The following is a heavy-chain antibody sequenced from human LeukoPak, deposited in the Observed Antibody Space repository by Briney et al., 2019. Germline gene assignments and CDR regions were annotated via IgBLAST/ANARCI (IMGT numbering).Heavy chain of an antibody. V-gene: IGHV3-43*01. D-gene: IGHD3-10*01. CDR1: GFTFDDYT. Sequence: GGSLRLSCAASGFTFDDYTMHWVRQAPGKGLEWVSPISWDGGSTYYADSVKGRFNISRDNSKNSLYLQMNSLRTEDTALYYCAKDGSGSYQHYYYGMDVWGQGTTVTVSS. J-gene: IGHJ6*02. CDR2: ISWDGGST. CDR3: AKDGSGSYQHYYYGMDV.